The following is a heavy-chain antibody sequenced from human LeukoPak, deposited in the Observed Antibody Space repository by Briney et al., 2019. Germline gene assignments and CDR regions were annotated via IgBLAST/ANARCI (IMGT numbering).Heavy chain of an antibody. D-gene: IGHD3-10*01. Sequence: GASVKVSCKASGGTFSSYAISWVRQAPGQGLEWMGGIIPIFGTANYAQKFQGRVTITADESTSTAYMELSSLRSEDTAVYYCAFEAEPWTGSYYAPHGDYWGQGTLVTVSS. CDR1: GGTFSSYA. CDR2: IIPIFGTA. CDR3: AFEAEPWTGSYYAPHGDY. J-gene: IGHJ4*02. V-gene: IGHV1-69*13.